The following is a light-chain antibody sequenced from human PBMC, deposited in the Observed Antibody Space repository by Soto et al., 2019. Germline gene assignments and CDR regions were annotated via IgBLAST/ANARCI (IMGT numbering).Light chain of an antibody. V-gene: IGLV2-8*01. Sequence: QSVLTQPPSASGSPGQSVTISCTGTSSDVAGYNYVSWYQQHPGKAPKLLIYEVSKRPSGVPDRFSGSKSGNTASLTVSGLQDEDEADYYCSSYAGNTHLVFGGGTKVTVL. CDR1: SSDVAGYNY. CDR3: SSYAGNTHLV. J-gene: IGLJ2*01. CDR2: EVS.